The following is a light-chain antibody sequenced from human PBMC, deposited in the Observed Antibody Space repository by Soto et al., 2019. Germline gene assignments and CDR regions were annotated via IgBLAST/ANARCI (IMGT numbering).Light chain of an antibody. CDR3: QQFSSSPLT. V-gene: IGKV3-20*01. CDR2: DAS. J-gene: IGKJ4*01. Sequence: EFVLTQSPCTLSLSPGERATLSCRASQTVRNNYLAWYQQKPGQAPRLLIYDASSRATGIPDRFSGGGSGTDFTLTISRLEPEDFAVYYCQQFSSSPLTFGGGTKVEIK. CDR1: QTVRNNY.